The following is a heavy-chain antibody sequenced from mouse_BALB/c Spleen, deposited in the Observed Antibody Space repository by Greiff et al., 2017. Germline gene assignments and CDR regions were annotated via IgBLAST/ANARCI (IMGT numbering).Heavy chain of an antibody. V-gene: IGHV14-3*02. J-gene: IGHJ3*01. CDR3: ALYDGYYGWFAY. CDR2: IDPANGNT. D-gene: IGHD2-3*01. Sequence: VQLKESGAELVKPGASVKLSCTASGFNIKDTYMHWVKQRPEQGLEWIGRIDPANGNTKYDPKFQGKATITADTSSNTAYLQLSSLTSEDTAVYYCALYDGYYGWFAYWGQGTLVTVSA. CDR1: GFNIKDTY.